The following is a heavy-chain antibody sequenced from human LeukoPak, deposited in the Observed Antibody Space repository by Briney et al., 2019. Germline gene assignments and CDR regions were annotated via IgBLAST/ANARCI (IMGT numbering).Heavy chain of an antibody. D-gene: IGHD3-3*01. CDR1: GFTFSRYA. CDR2: IVPSGGST. CDR3: ARDGSGTDY. Sequence: PGGSLRLSCAASGFTFSRYAMSWVRQAPGKGLGWVTAIVPSGGSTYYAASVKGRFTISRDNSKNTLYLQMNSLRAEDTAVYYCARDGSGTDYWGQGTLVTVSS. J-gene: IGHJ4*02. V-gene: IGHV3-23*01.